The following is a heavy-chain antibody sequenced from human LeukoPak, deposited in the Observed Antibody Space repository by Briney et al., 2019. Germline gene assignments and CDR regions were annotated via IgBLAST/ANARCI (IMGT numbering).Heavy chain of an antibody. D-gene: IGHD6-6*01. CDR1: GYTFTSYY. Sequence: ASVKVSYKASGYTFTSYYMHWVRQAPGQGLEWMGIINPSGGSTSYAQKFQGRVTMTRDTSTSTVYMELSSLRSEDTAVYYCARVLYSSSSGTVFDYWGQGTLVTVSS. CDR2: INPSGGST. J-gene: IGHJ4*02. V-gene: IGHV1-46*01. CDR3: ARVLYSSSSGTVFDY.